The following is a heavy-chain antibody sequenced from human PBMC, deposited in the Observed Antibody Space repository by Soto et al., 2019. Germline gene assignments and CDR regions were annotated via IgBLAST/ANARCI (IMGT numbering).Heavy chain of an antibody. CDR1: GYTFTSYG. J-gene: IGHJ3*02. CDR2: ISAYNGNT. D-gene: IGHD6-13*01. V-gene: IGHV1-18*01. CDR3: AASFPGIDAFDI. Sequence: ASVKVSCKASGYTFTSYGISWVRQAPGQGLEWMGWISAYNGNTNYAQKLQGRVTMTTDTSTSTAYMELRSLRSDDTAVYYCAASFPGIDAFDIWGQGTMVTVSS.